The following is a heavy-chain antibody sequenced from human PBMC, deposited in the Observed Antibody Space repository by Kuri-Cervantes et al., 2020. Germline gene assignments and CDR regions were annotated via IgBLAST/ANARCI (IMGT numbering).Heavy chain of an antibody. J-gene: IGHJ6*02. Sequence: GGSLRLSCAASGFTFSSYWMSWVRQAPGKGLEWVANIKQDGSEKYYVDSVKGRFTISRDNAKNSLYLQMNSLRAEDTAVYYCARDAVLLWFGELSGYYYGMDVWGQGTTVTVSS. D-gene: IGHD3-10*01. CDR2: IKQDGSEK. CDR1: GFTFSSYW. CDR3: ARDAVLLWFGELSGYYYGMDV. V-gene: IGHV3-7*01.